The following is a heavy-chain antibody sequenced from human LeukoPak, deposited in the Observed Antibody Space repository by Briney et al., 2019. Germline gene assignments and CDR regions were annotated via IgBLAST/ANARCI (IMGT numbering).Heavy chain of an antibody. D-gene: IGHD6-6*01. CDR2: IYPYSGDT. Sequence: GASVTVSCKASGYTFTGYYIHWVRQAPGQGLEWMGWIYPYSGDTNYAQNFQGGVTMTRDTSISTAYMELSSLKSDDTAVYYCARDRNSGSSLDIWGQGTMLTVSS. CDR3: ARDRNSGSSLDI. CDR1: GYTFTGYY. J-gene: IGHJ3*02. V-gene: IGHV1-2*02.